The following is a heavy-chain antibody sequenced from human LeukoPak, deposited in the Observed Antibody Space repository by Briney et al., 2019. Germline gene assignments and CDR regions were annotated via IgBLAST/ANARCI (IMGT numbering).Heavy chain of an antibody. V-gene: IGHV1-69*04. J-gene: IGHJ6*02. D-gene: IGHD3-3*01. CDR2: IIPILGIA. CDR3: ARGSITIFGVVTAKYGMDV. Sequence: SVKVSCKASGGTFSSYAISWVRQAPGQGLEWMGRIIPILGIANYAQKFQGRVTITADKSTSTAYMELSSLRSEDTAVYYCARGSITIFGVVTAKYGMDVWGQGTTVTVSS. CDR1: GGTFSSYA.